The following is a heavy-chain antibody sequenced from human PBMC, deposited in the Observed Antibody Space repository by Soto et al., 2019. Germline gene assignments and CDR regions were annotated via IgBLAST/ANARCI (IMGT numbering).Heavy chain of an antibody. D-gene: IGHD2-21*02. Sequence: QVQLVQSGGEVKKPGASVKVSCKASGYTFNSYGISWVRQAPGQGLEWMGRIRVKNGNTNYAQNFQGRFTMTTDTSTSTAYMELRSLRSDDTAVYYCARGPTVGDIWGQGTMVTVSS. V-gene: IGHV1-18*01. J-gene: IGHJ3*02. CDR3: ARGPTVGDI. CDR1: GYTFNSYG. CDR2: IRVKNGNT.